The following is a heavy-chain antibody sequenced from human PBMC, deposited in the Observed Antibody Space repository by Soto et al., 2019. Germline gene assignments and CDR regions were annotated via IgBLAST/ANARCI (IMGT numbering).Heavy chain of an antibody. CDR2: INPADSDT. CDR1: GYSFTNYW. CDR3: VRPDSTGYYSH. V-gene: IGHV5-51*01. D-gene: IGHD3-9*01. J-gene: IGHJ4*02. Sequence: GESLKISCKGSGYSFTNYWIGWVRQMLGKGLEWMGIINPADSDTRYSPSFQGQVTVSVDKSISTAYLQRGSLKASDTAMYYCVRPDSTGYYSHWGQGTPVTVSS.